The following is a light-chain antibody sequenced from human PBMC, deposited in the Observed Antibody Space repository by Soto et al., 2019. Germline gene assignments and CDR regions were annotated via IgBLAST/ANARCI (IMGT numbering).Light chain of an antibody. V-gene: IGLV8-61*01. CDR3: VLYVGSGIWV. Sequence: QTVVTQEPSFSVSPGGTVTLTCDLSSGSVSPSHYPSWYQQTPGQAPRTLIYSTNTRSSGVPDRFSGSILGNKAALTITGAQADDESDYYCVLYVGSGIWVFGGGTKLTVL. CDR1: SGSVSPSHY. J-gene: IGLJ3*02. CDR2: STN.